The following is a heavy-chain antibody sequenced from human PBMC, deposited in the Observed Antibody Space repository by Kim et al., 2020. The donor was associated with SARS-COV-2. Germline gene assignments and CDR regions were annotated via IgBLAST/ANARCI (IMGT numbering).Heavy chain of an antibody. CDR2: IYYSGNT. V-gene: IGHV4-31*03. J-gene: IGHJ4*02. D-gene: IGHD3-22*01. Sequence: SETLSLTCTVSGGSISSGGYYWSWIRQHPGKGLEWIGYIYYSGNTYYNPSLKSRVTISVDTSENQFSLKLSSVTAADTAVYYCARDYYDSSGYYFFDYCGQGTLITVSS. CDR1: GGSISSGGYY. CDR3: ARDYYDSSGYYFFDY.